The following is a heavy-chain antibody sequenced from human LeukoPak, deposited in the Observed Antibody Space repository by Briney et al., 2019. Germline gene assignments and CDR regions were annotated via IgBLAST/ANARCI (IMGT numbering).Heavy chain of an antibody. V-gene: IGHV4-4*07. Sequence: SETLSLTCTVSGGSISYFYWSWIRQPAGKGLEWIGRIYTSGSTNYSPSLKSRVTMSVDTSKNQFSLKLSSVTAADTAVYYCARGRRSDAFDIWGQGTMVTVSS. CDR2: IYTSGST. CDR1: GGSISYFY. CDR3: ARGRRSDAFDI. J-gene: IGHJ3*02.